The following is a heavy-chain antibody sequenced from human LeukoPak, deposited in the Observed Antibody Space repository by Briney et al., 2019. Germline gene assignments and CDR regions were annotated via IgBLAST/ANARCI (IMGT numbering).Heavy chain of an antibody. Sequence: GSLRLSCAASGFTFSSYEMNWVRQAPGKGLEWVSYISSSSSTIYYADSVKGRFTISRDNAKNSLYLQMNSLRAEDTAVYYCAREKAGVLRWKNWFDPWGQGTLVTVSS. D-gene: IGHD4-23*01. CDR1: GFTFSSYE. V-gene: IGHV3-48*01. CDR2: ISSSSSTI. J-gene: IGHJ5*02. CDR3: AREKAGVLRWKNWFDP.